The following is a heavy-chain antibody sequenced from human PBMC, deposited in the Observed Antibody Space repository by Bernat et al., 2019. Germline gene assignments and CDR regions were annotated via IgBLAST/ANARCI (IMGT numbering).Heavy chain of an antibody. D-gene: IGHD3-10*01. Sequence: EVQLVESGGGLVQPGGSLRLSCAASGFTFSSYSMNWVRQAPGKGLEWVSYISSSSSTIYYADSVKGRFTISRDNAKNSLYLHMNSLRDEDTAVYYCARHPRVSLWFGELGLDYWGQGTLVTVSS. CDR1: GFTFSSYS. CDR3: ARHPRVSLWFGELGLDY. V-gene: IGHV3-48*02. J-gene: IGHJ4*02. CDR2: ISSSSSTI.